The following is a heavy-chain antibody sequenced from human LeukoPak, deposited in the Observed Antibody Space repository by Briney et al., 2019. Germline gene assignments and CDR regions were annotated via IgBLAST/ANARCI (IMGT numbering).Heavy chain of an antibody. D-gene: IGHD6-13*01. CDR3: ARGLYTSSAYYFDY. CDR1: GYSFTSYW. V-gene: IGHV5-10-1*01. J-gene: IGHJ4*02. Sequence: GESLKISCKGSGYSFTSYWITWVRQMPGKGLEWMGRIDPSDSYTNYSPSFQGHVTISADKSNSTAYLQWSSLKAPDTAMYYCARGLYTSSAYYFDYWGQGTLVTVSS. CDR2: IDPSDSYT.